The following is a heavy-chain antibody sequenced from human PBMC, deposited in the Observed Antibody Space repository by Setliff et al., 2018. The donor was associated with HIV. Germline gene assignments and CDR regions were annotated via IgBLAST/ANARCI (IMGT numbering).Heavy chain of an antibody. D-gene: IGHD2-15*01. CDR3: AKGTYCSGGNCYSGFLDY. CDR1: GFTFSDYW. Sequence: GGSLRLSCAASGFTFSDYWMHWVRQAPGKGLVWVSRITGDGSSTRYADSVKGRFTISRDNAKNTVYLQMNSLRAEDTAVYYCAKGTYCSGGNCYSGFLDYWGQGTLVTVSS. J-gene: IGHJ4*02. V-gene: IGHV3-74*01. CDR2: ITGDGSST.